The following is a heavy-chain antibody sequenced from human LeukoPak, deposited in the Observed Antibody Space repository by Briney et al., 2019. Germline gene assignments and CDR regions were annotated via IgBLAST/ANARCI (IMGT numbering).Heavy chain of an antibody. CDR2: IIPIFGTA. V-gene: IGHV1-69*05. J-gene: IGHJ6*03. CDR1: GGTFSSYA. CDR3: ARGALIPWVRGFGYYYYMDV. Sequence: GASVKVSCKASGGTFSSYAISWVRQAPGQGLEWMGGIIPIFGTANYAQKFQGRVTITTDESTSTAYMELSSLRSEDTVVYYCARGALIPWVRGFGYYYYMDVWGKGTTVTVSS. D-gene: IGHD3-10*01.